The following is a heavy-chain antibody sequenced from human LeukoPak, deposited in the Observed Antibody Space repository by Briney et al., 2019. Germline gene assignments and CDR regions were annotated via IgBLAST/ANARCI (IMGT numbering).Heavy chain of an antibody. D-gene: IGHD2-21*02. Sequence: PSETLSLTCAVYGGSFSGYYWSWIRQPPGKGLEWIGEINHSGSTNYNPSLKSRVTISVDTSKNQFSLKLSSVTAADTAVYYCARIFSYCGGDCYSDDYWGQGTLVTVSS. V-gene: IGHV4-34*01. CDR2: INHSGST. CDR3: ARIFSYCGGDCYSDDY. J-gene: IGHJ4*02. CDR1: GGSFSGYY.